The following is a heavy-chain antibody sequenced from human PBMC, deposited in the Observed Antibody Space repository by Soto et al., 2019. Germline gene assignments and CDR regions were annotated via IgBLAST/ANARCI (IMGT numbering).Heavy chain of an antibody. CDR3: ATVRGYGSASYYSDYYYYYGMDV. J-gene: IGHJ6*02. Sequence: ASVKVSCKASGGTFSSYAISWVRQAPGQGLEWMGGIIPIFGTANYAQKFQGRVTITADKSTSTAYMELSSLRSEDTAVYYCATVRGYGSASYYSDYYYYYGMDVWGQGTTVTVSS. CDR1: GGTFSSYA. D-gene: IGHD3-10*01. CDR2: IIPIFGTA. V-gene: IGHV1-69*06.